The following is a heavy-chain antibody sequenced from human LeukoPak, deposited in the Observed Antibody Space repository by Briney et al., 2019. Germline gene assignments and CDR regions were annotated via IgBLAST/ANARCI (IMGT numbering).Heavy chain of an antibody. CDR3: ARDRAHYYDSSGYGFDY. CDR2: INPSGGST. D-gene: IGHD3-22*01. V-gene: IGHV1-46*01. J-gene: IGHJ4*02. Sequence: ASVTVSCEASGYTFTSYYMHWVRQAPGQGLEWMGRINPSGGSTSYAQKFQGRVTMTRDTSTSTVYMELSSLRSEDTAVYYCARDRAHYYDSSGYGFDYWGQGTLVTVSS. CDR1: GYTFTSYY.